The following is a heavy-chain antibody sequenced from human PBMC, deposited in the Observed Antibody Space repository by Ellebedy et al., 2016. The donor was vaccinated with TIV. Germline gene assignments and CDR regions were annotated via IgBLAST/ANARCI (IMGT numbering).Heavy chain of an antibody. D-gene: IGHD5-24*01. J-gene: IGHJ3*02. CDR3: ARFPDGFDI. V-gene: IGHV3-48*02. Sequence: GESLKISCAASGFTFSSYNMNWVRQAPGKGLEWVSHISTSGYTKYYAESVKGRFTISRDNAKNSLYLQLNSLRDEDTAVYYCARFPDGFDIWGQGTMVTVSS. CDR1: GFTFSSYN. CDR2: ISTSGYTK.